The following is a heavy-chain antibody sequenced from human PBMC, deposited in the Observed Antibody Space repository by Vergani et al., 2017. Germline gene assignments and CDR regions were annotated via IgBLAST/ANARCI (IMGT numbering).Heavy chain of an antibody. CDR3: AKSPHTTYYDFWSGYFYYYYYMDV. Sequence: QLQLQESGPGLVKPSETLSLTCTVSGGSISSSSYYWGWIRQPPGKGLEWIGSIYYSGSTYYNPSLKSRVTISVDTSKNQFSLKLSSVTAADTAVYYCAKSPHTTYYDFWSGYFYYYYYMDVWGKGTTVTVSS. J-gene: IGHJ6*03. CDR2: IYYSGST. CDR1: GGSISSSSYY. D-gene: IGHD3-3*01. V-gene: IGHV4-39*07.